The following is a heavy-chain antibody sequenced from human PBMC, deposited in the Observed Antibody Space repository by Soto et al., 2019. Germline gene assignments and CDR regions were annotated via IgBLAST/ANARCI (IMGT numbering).Heavy chain of an antibody. Sequence: GGSLRLSCAASGFTFSSYWMHWVRQAPGKGLVWVSRINSDGSSTSYADSVKGRFTISRDNAKNTLYLQMNSLRAEDRAGYYCAREWGGGDGSGSYYVHYFDYWGQGTLVTVSS. D-gene: IGHD1-26*01. CDR3: AREWGGGDGSGSYYVHYFDY. CDR2: INSDGSST. J-gene: IGHJ4*02. V-gene: IGHV3-74*01. CDR1: GFTFSSYW.